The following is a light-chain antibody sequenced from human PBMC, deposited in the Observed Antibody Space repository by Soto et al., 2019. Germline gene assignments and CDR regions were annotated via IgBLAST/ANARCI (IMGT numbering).Light chain of an antibody. CDR3: QQYSNWPQT. CDR1: QSVSSN. CDR2: GAS. J-gene: IGKJ1*01. Sequence: EIVMTQSPATLSVSPGERATLSCRASQSVSSNLAWYQQKPGQAPRLLIYGASTRATGLPARFSGSGSGTEFTLTITSLQSEDFAVYYCQQYSNWPQTF. V-gene: IGKV3-15*01.